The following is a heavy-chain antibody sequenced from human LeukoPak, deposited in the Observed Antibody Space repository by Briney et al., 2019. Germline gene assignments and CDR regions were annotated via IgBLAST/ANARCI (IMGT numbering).Heavy chain of an antibody. CDR3: ASLRYGSGSQGALDYGSDY. Sequence: SETLSLTCTVSGGSISSGGYYWSWIRQHPGKGLEWIGYIYYSGSTYYNPSLKSRVTISVDTSKNQFSLKLSSVTAADTAVYYCASLRYGSGSQGALDYGSDYWGQGTLVTVSS. CDR2: IYYSGST. CDR1: GGSISSGGYY. J-gene: IGHJ4*02. V-gene: IGHV4-31*03. D-gene: IGHD3-10*01.